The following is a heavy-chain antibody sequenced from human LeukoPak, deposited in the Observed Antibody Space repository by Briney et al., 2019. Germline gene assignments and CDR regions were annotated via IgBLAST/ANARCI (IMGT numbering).Heavy chain of an antibody. Sequence: GGSLRLSCAASGFTFSSYWMHWVRQVPGKGLVWVSRVKSDGSSTTYADSVKGRFTISRDNAKNTLYLQMNSLRAEDTAVYYCTRDHGMDVWGQGTTVTVCS. V-gene: IGHV3-74*01. CDR2: VKSDGSST. CDR3: TRDHGMDV. CDR1: GFTFSSYW. J-gene: IGHJ6*02.